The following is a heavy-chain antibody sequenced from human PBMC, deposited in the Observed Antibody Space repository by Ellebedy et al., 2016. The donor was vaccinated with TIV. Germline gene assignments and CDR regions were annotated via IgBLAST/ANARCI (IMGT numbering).Heavy chain of an antibody. CDR2: ISGSGGST. V-gene: IGHV3-23*01. J-gene: IGHJ4*02. D-gene: IGHD3-9*01. CDR1: GFTFSSYA. Sequence: GESLKISXAASGFTFSSYAMSWVRQAPGKGLEWVSAISGSGGSTYYADSVKGRFTISRDNSKNTLYLQMNSLRAEDTAVYYCAKAGILTGYYLFDYWGQGTLVTVSS. CDR3: AKAGILTGYYLFDY.